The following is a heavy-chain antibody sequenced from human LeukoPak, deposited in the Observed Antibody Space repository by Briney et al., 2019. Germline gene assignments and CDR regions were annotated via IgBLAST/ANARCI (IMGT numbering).Heavy chain of an antibody. CDR1: VFTFSSYW. CDR3: ARESNFGYYDLWSGGMVIPSDFDY. CDR2: INSDGSST. D-gene: IGHD3-3*01. V-gene: IGHV3-74*01. J-gene: IGHJ4*02. Sequence: TGGSLRLSCAASVFTFSSYWMHWVRQAPGKGLVWVSRINSDGSSTSYADSVKGRFTISRDNAKNTLYLQMNSLRAEDTAVYYCARESNFGYYDLWSGGMVIPSDFDYWGQGTLVTVSS.